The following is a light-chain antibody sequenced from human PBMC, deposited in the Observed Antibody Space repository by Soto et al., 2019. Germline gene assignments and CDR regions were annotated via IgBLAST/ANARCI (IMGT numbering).Light chain of an antibody. CDR3: EQYGSSPRT. V-gene: IGKV3-20*01. J-gene: IGKJ1*01. CDR2: GVS. Sequence: EIGLTQSPGTLSLSPGERATLSCRASQSVSSIYFAWYQQKRGQAPRLLIYGVSSRATGIPDRFSGSGSGTDFTLTISRLEPEDSAVYYCEQYGSSPRTFGQRTKVDIK. CDR1: QSVSSIY.